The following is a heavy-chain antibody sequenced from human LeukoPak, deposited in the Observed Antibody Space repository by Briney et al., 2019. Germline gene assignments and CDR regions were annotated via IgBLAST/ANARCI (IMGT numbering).Heavy chain of an antibody. CDR3: ARQRTLYSGSYSASDY. Sequence: SVKDSCKASGGTFSSYAISWVRQAPGQGLEWMGGIIPIFGTANYAQKFQGRVTITADESTSTAYMELSSLRSEDTAVYYCARQRTLYSGSYSASDYWGQGTLVTVSS. CDR1: GGTFSSYA. D-gene: IGHD1-26*01. V-gene: IGHV1-69*13. CDR2: IIPIFGTA. J-gene: IGHJ4*02.